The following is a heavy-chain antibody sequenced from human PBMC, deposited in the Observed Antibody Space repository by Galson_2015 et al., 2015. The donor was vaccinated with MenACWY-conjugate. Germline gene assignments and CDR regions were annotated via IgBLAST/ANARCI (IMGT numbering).Heavy chain of an antibody. V-gene: IGHV3-23*01. CDR1: GFTFSSYA. J-gene: IGHJ3*02. Sequence: SLRLSCAASGFTFSSYAMSWVRQAPGKGLQWVSAITGSGDGTYYADSVKGRFTISRDNYKNTVFLQTNTLGADDTAIYYCAKEKAGAGVGAFDIWGQGTTFTVSS. D-gene: IGHD2-8*01. CDR2: ITGSGDGT. CDR3: AKEKAGAGVGAFDI.